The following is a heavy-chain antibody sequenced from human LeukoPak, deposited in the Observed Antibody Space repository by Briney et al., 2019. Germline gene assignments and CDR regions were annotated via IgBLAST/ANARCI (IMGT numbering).Heavy chain of an antibody. CDR2: IIPILDIA. D-gene: IGHD2-2*01. J-gene: IGHJ4*02. V-gene: IGHV1-69*04. CDR3: ATVPAFDGGDPDY. Sequence: GSSVKVSCKASGGTFSSYAISWVRQAPGQGLEWMGRIIPILDIANYAQKFQGRVTITADESTSTAYMELSSLRSEDTAVYYCATVPAFDGGDPDYWGQGTLVTVSS. CDR1: GGTFSSYA.